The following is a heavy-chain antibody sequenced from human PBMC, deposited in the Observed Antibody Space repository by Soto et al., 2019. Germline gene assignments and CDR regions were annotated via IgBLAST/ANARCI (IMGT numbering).Heavy chain of an antibody. CDR1: GFTFSSYG. D-gene: IGHD1-20*01. Sequence: QVQLVESGGGVVQPGRSLRLSCAASGFTFSSYGMHWVRQAPGKGLEWVAVISYDGSNKYYADSVKGRFTISRDNSKNTLYLQMNSLRAEDTAVYYCAAGGGIICWGQGTLVTVSS. V-gene: IGHV3-30*03. CDR2: ISYDGSNK. J-gene: IGHJ4*02. CDR3: AAGGGIIC.